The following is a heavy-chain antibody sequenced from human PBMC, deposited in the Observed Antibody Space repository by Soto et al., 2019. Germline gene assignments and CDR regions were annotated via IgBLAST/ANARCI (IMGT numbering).Heavy chain of an antibody. V-gene: IGHV3-74*01. CDR3: ARAMWVPYSSSWRYWYFDL. D-gene: IGHD6-13*01. CDR1: GFTFSSYW. J-gene: IGHJ2*01. CDR2: INSDGSST. Sequence: EVQLVESGGGLVQPGGSLRLSCAASGFTFSSYWMHWVRQAPGKGLVWVSRINSDGSSTSYADSVKGRFTISRDNAKNTLYLQMNSLRAEDTAVYYCARAMWVPYSSSWRYWYFDLWGRGTLVTVSS.